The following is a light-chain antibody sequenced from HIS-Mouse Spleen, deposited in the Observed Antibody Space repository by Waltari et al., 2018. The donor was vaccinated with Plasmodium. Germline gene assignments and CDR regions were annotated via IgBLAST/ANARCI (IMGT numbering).Light chain of an antibody. V-gene: IGLV3-21*02. CDR1: NIGSKS. CDR3: QVWDSSSDHPV. Sequence: SYVLTQPPSVSVAPGQTARITCGGNNIGSKSVNWYQQKPGQAPVLVVYDDSDRPAGIPQRFSRSNSGNTATLTISRVEAGDEADYYCQVWDSSSDHPVFGGGTKLTVL. J-gene: IGLJ2*01. CDR2: DDS.